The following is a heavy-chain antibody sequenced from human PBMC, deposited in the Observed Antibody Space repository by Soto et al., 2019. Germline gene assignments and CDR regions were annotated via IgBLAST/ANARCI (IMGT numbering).Heavy chain of an antibody. V-gene: IGHV3-15*01. CDR2: VKREIDGGTI. J-gene: IGHJ4*02. D-gene: IGHD3-10*01. CDR1: GLTARDVY. CDR3: TVGHYGD. Sequence: DVHLMESGGCLVKPGGSLRLSCPASGLTARDVYLSWVRQPPGKGLEWVGHVKREIDGGTIDYAAPVKGRFTISRDDSENTLYLQMNSLKTEDTAVYYCTVGHYGDWGQGTLVTVSP.